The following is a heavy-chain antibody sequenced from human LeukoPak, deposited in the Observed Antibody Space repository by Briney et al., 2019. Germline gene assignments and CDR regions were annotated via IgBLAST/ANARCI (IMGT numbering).Heavy chain of an antibody. CDR3: ARDYDFWSGYLDY. J-gene: IGHJ4*02. V-gene: IGHV3-7*05. CDR2: IKQDGSEK. Sequence: GGSLRLSCAVSGFSFNNYWMSWVRQAPGKGLEWVANIKQDGSEKYYVDSVKGRFSISRDNAKNSLYLQVNSLRAEDTAVYYCARDYDFWSGYLDYWGQGTLVTVSS. CDR1: GFSFNNYW. D-gene: IGHD3-3*01.